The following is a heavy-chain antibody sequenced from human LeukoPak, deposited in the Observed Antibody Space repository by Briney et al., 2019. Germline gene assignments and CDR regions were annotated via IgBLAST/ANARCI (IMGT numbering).Heavy chain of an antibody. V-gene: IGHV4-39*01. D-gene: IGHD2-2*01. CDR1: GGSISSSDYY. Sequence: SETLSLTCTVSGGSISSSDYYWGWIRQPPGKGLEWIASIYYSGTTHYNPSHQSRVTMSVDTSKNQFSLKLSSVTAADTAVYYCARQIWDVPAEPYLFEGYWGQGTLVTVSS. CDR2: IYYSGTT. CDR3: ARQIWDVPAEPYLFEGY. J-gene: IGHJ4*02.